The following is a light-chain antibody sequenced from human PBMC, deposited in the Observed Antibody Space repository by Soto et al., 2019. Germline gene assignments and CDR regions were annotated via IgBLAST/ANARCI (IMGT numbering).Light chain of an antibody. Sequence: EIVLTQSPGTLSLSPGERATLACRASQSVSSSYFAWYQQKPGQAPRLLIYDASSSATGIPDRFSGSGSGTDFTLTISRLEPEDFAVYYCQQYGSSPRTFGQGTKVDIK. CDR2: DAS. CDR3: QQYGSSPRT. V-gene: IGKV3-20*01. CDR1: QSVSSSY. J-gene: IGKJ1*01.